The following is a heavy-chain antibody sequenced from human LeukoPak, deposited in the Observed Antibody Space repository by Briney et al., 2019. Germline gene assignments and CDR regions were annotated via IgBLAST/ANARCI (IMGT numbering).Heavy chain of an antibody. J-gene: IGHJ4*02. CDR2: INPNSGGT. CDR1: GYTFTGYY. Sequence: VASVKVSCKASGYTFTGYYMHWVRRAPGQGLEWLGWINPNSGGTNYAQKFQGRVTMTRDTSISTAYMELSRLRSDDTAVYYCARDPAGELLFDYWGQGTLVTVSS. D-gene: IGHD1-26*01. CDR3: ARDPAGELLFDY. V-gene: IGHV1-2*02.